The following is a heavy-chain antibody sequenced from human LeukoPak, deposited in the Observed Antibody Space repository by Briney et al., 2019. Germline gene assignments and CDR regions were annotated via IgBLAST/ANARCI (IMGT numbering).Heavy chain of an antibody. J-gene: IGHJ6*02. Sequence: GGSLRLSCAASGFTFSSFTMHWVRQAPGKGLEWVAVISYDGSNKYYADSVKGRFTISRDNSKNTLYLQMNSLRAEDTAVYYCARPSTGYSSSWSFVWDGKRNYGMDVWGQGTTVTVSS. CDR3: ARPSTGYSSSWSFVWDGKRNYGMDV. V-gene: IGHV3-30-3*01. D-gene: IGHD6-13*01. CDR2: ISYDGSNK. CDR1: GFTFSSFT.